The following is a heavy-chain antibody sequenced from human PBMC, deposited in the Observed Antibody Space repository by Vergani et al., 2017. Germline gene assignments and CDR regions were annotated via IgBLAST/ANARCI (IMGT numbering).Heavy chain of an antibody. CDR3: ARDKYCSSTSCFHGWFDP. CDR2: IWYDGSNK. Sequence: QVQLVESGGGVVQPGRSLRLSCAASGFTFSSYGMHWVRQAPGKGLEWVAVIWYDGSNKYYGDSVKGRFTISRDSSKNTLYLQMNSLRADDTAVYYCARDKYCSSTSCFHGWFDPWGQGTLVTVSS. J-gene: IGHJ5*02. V-gene: IGHV3-33*01. CDR1: GFTFSSYG. D-gene: IGHD2-2*01.